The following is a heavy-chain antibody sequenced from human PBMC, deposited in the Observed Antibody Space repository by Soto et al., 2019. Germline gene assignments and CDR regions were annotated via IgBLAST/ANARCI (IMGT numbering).Heavy chain of an antibody. CDR2: INGGSSTT. Sequence: EVQLLESGGDLVQPGGSLRLSCAASGFTFSSYAVNWVRHAPGKGLEWVSAINGGSSTTYYADSVKGRFTISRDNSRNTLYLQMNSLRAEDTAIYYCARVIMGAMVHAFEIWGQGTMVAVSS. D-gene: IGHD1-26*01. V-gene: IGHV3-23*01. CDR3: ARVIMGAMVHAFEI. CDR1: GFTFSSYA. J-gene: IGHJ3*02.